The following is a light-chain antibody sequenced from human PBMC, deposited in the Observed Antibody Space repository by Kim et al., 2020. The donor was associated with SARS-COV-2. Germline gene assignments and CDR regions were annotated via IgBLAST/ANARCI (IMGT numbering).Light chain of an antibody. CDR3: QVWDTNTVV. CDR2: KDN. J-gene: IGLJ2*01. Sequence: SYELTQPLSVSVALGQTARITCGGNNIGNKNVHWYQQKPGQAPMLVMYKDNKRPSGIPERFSGFNSGNTATLTISRAQARDEADYYCQVWDTNTVVFGGGTQLTVL. CDR1: NIGNKN. V-gene: IGLV3-9*01.